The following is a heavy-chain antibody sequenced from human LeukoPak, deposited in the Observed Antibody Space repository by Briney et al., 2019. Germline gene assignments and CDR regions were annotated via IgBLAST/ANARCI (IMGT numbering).Heavy chain of an antibody. V-gene: IGHV1-46*01. CDR2: INPSGGST. J-gene: IGHJ4*02. CDR3: ASGYYDSSGYYYYDY. D-gene: IGHD3-22*01. Sequence: ASVKVSCKASGYTFTSYYMHWVRQAPGQGLEWMGIINPSGGSTNYAQKFQGRVTITADESTSTAYMELSSLRSEDTAVYYCASGYYDSSGYYYYDYWGQGTLVTVSS. CDR1: GYTFTSYY.